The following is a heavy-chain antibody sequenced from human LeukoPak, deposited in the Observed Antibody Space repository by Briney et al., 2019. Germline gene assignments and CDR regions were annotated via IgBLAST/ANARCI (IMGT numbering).Heavy chain of an antibody. V-gene: IGHV3-21*01. J-gene: IGHJ4*02. CDR1: GFTFSSYS. D-gene: IGHD5-12*01. CDR3: ARDRLDIVATTLGELDY. CDR2: ISSSSSYI. Sequence: GGSLRLSCAASGFTFSSYSMNWVRQAPGKGLEWVSSISSSSSYIYYADSVKGRFTISRDNAKNSLYLQMNSLRAEDTAVYYCARDRLDIVATTLGELDYWGQGTLVTVSS.